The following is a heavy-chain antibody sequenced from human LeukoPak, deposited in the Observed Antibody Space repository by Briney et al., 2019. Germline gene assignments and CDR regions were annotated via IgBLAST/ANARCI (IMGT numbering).Heavy chain of an antibody. V-gene: IGHV3-23*01. CDR3: AKVLRRGGTIDY. Sequence: PGGSLRLSCAASGFTFSSYGMSWVRQSPGKGLEWVSVISTSAGSTYYADSVKGRFTISRDNSKNTLYLQMNSLRAEDTAVYYCAKVLRRGGTIDYWGQGTLVTVSS. J-gene: IGHJ4*02. CDR1: GFTFSSYG. D-gene: IGHD3-10*01. CDR2: ISTSAGST.